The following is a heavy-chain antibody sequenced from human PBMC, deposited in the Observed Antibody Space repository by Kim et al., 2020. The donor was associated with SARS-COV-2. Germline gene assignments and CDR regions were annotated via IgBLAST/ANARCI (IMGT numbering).Heavy chain of an antibody. Sequence: STYYHPSLKSRFTNSVDTSKNQFSLKLSSVAAADTAVYYCARDLGRGTSTWGQGTLVTVSS. J-gene: IGHJ4*02. CDR2: ST. CDR3: ARDLGRGTST. V-gene: IGHV4-31*02. D-gene: IGHD3-16*01.